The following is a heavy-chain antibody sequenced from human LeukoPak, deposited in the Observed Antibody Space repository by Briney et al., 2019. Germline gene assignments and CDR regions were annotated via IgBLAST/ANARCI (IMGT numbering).Heavy chain of an antibody. J-gene: IGHJ4*02. D-gene: IGHD6-13*01. V-gene: IGHV3-30-3*01. CDR3: ARDRVAAAGLFDY. CDR1: GFTFSSYA. CDR2: ISYDGSNK. Sequence: QPGGSLRLSCAASGFTFSSYAMHWVRQAPGKGLEWVAVISYDGSNKYYADSVKGRFTISRDNSKNTLYLQMNSLRAEDTAVYYCARDRVAAAGLFDYWGQGTLVTVSS.